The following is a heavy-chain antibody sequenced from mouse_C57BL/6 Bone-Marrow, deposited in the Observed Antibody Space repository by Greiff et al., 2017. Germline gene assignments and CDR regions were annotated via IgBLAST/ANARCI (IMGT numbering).Heavy chain of an antibody. CDR1: GFTFSSYG. V-gene: IGHV5-6*01. J-gene: IGHJ2*01. Sequence: EVQRVESGGDLVKPGGSLKLSCAASGFTFSSYGMSWVRQTPDKRLEWVATISSGGSYTYYPDSVTGRFTISRDNAKNTLYLQMISLKSEDTAMYYCARHDHYGSSPLDYWGQGTTLTVSS. D-gene: IGHD1-1*01. CDR2: ISSGGSYT. CDR3: ARHDHYGSSPLDY.